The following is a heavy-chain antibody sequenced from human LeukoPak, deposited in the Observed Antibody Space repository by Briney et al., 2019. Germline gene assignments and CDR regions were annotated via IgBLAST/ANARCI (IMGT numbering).Heavy chain of an antibody. CDR1: GFTFSTYW. J-gene: IGHJ5*02. D-gene: IGHD3-16*01. V-gene: IGHV3-74*01. Sequence: GGTLRLSCAASGFTFSTYWMHWVRQAPGKGLVWVSRINSGGITISYADSVKGRFTISRDNAKNTLYLQMNSLRAEDTAVYYCARASGLAWGQGTLVTVSS. CDR2: INSGGITI. CDR3: ARASGLA.